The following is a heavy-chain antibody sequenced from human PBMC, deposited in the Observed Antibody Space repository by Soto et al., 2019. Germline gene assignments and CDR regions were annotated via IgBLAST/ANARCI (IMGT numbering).Heavy chain of an antibody. D-gene: IGHD6-13*01. CDR3: ASSGGDSSSWYGEGVGWDYYMDV. CDR1: GFTVSSNY. CDR2: IYSGGST. Sequence: GGSLRLSCAASGFTVSSNYMSWVRQAPGKGLEWVSVIYSGGSTYYADSVKGRFTISRDNSKNTLYLQMNSLRAEDTAVYYCASSGGDSSSWYGEGVGWDYYMDVWGKGTTVTVSS. V-gene: IGHV3-66*01. J-gene: IGHJ6*03.